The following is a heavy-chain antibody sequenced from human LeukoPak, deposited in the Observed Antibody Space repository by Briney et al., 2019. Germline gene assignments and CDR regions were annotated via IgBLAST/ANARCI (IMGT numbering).Heavy chain of an antibody. J-gene: IGHJ4*02. Sequence: GGSLRLSCAASGFTFSSYWMSWVRQAPGKGLEWVANINQDGSEKYYADSVKGRFTISRDNAKNSLYLQMNSLRAEDTAVYYCARRNIVVVTAAELDFWGQGTRAPVSA. CDR3: ARRNIVVVTAAELDF. CDR1: GFTFSSYW. V-gene: IGHV3-7*01. CDR2: INQDGSEK. D-gene: IGHD2-21*02.